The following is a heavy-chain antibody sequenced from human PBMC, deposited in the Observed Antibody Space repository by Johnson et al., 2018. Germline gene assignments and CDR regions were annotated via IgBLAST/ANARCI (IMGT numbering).Heavy chain of an antibody. Sequence: VQLQESGGGVVQPGRSLRLSCAASRFTFSSYGMHWVRQAPGKGLEWVSGLSWNSGSIGYVDSVKGRFTISRDNAKNSLYLQMNSLRAEDTALYYCAKAPVGWLGEGAEYFQHWGQGTLVTVSS. V-gene: IGHV3-9*01. D-gene: IGHD3-3*01. J-gene: IGHJ1*01. CDR3: AKAPVGWLGEGAEYFQH. CDR1: RFTFSSYG. CDR2: LSWNSGSI.